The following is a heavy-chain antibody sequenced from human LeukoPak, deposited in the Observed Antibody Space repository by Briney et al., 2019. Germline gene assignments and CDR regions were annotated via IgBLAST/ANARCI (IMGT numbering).Heavy chain of an antibody. CDR1: GFTFSSYW. CDR3: ARARPRDYYDSSGYNY. CDR2: INSDGSST. D-gene: IGHD3-22*01. V-gene: IGHV3-74*01. J-gene: IGHJ4*02. Sequence: GGSLRLSCAASGFTFSSYWMHWVRQAPGKGLVWVSRINSDGSSTSYADSVKGRFTISGDNAKNTLYLQMNSLRAEDTAVYYCARARPRDYYDSSGYNYWGQGTLVTVSS.